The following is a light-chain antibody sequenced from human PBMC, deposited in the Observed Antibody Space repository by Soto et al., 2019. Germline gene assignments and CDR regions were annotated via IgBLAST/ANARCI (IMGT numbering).Light chain of an antibody. CDR3: QQYGSSPYT. V-gene: IGKV3D-20*01. Sequence: EIVLTQSPATMYLSPGERATLSCGASQSVSSRSLAWYQQKPGLAPRTLIYDASCRATGIPDRFSGSGSGTDFTLTISRLEPEDFAVYYCQQYGSSPYTFGQGTKLEIK. CDR1: QSVSSRS. J-gene: IGKJ2*01. CDR2: DAS.